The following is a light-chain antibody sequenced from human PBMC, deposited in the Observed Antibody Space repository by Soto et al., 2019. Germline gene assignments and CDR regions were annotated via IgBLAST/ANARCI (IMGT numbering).Light chain of an antibody. J-gene: IGKJ1*01. CDR3: QQDNHWPWT. Sequence: EVVMTQSPGTLSVSPGERATLSCRAGQSISFNLAWYQLKPGQVPRLLIYGASTRATGVPARFSGGGSGRESQLTISSRECEDFVIYSCQQDNHWPWTFGQGTQVEI. CDR2: GAS. CDR1: QSISFN. V-gene: IGKV3-15*01.